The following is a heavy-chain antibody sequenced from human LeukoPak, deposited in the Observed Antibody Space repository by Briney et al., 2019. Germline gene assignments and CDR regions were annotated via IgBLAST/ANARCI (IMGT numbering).Heavy chain of an antibody. V-gene: IGHV3-53*01. J-gene: IGHJ3*02. Sequence: PGGSLRLSCAASGFSVSSNYMTWVRQAPGKGLEWVSIIYSGGSTYYADSVKGRFTISRDNSKNTLYLQMNSLRAEDTAVYYCASVVGAGESFDIWGQGTMVTVSS. CDR3: ASVVGAGESFDI. CDR1: GFSVSSNY. D-gene: IGHD1-26*01. CDR2: IYSGGST.